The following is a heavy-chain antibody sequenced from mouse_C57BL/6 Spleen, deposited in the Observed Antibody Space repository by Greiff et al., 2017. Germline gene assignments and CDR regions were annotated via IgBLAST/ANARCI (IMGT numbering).Heavy chain of an antibody. Sequence: DVMLVESGGGLVKPGGSLKLSCAASGFTFSDYGMHWVRQAPEKGLEWVAYISSGSSTIYYADTVKGRFTISRDNAKNTLFLQMTSLRSEDTAMYYCARAYDYDVVWYFDVWGTGTTVTVSS. J-gene: IGHJ1*03. CDR2: ISSGSSTI. CDR1: GFTFSDYG. CDR3: ARAYDYDVVWYFDV. D-gene: IGHD2-4*01. V-gene: IGHV5-17*01.